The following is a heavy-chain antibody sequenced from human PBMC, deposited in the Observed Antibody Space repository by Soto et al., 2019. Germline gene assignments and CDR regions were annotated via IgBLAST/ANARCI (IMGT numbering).Heavy chain of an antibody. J-gene: IGHJ6*02. CDR1: GGTFSTYA. CDR2: IVPMYGST. V-gene: IGHV1-69*01. Sequence: QVQLVQSGAEVKKPGSSVKVSCKASGGTFSTYAISWVRQAPGQGPEWMGGIVPMYGSTDYARKFQARVTITADRSTRTSYMELTSLRSDDTAVYYCAKTLSYYYSSPVDVWGQGTTVSVSS. CDR3: AKTLSYYYSSPVDV. D-gene: IGHD3-22*01.